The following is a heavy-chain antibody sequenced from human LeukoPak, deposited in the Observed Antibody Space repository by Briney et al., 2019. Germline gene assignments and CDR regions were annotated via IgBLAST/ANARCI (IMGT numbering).Heavy chain of an antibody. CDR2: INPNSGGT. V-gene: IGHV1-2*02. CDR3: ARDSPGDRSSGRRGDY. J-gene: IGHJ4*02. Sequence: ASVKVSCKASGYTFTGYYMHWVRQAPGQGLEWMGWINPNSGGTNYAQKFQGRVTMTRDTSISTAYMELSRLRSDDTAVYYCARDSPGDRSSGRRGDYWGQGTLVTVSS. D-gene: IGHD6-19*01. CDR1: GYTFTGYY.